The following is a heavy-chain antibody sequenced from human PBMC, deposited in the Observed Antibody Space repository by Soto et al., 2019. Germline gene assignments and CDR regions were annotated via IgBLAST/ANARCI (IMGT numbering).Heavy chain of an antibody. V-gene: IGHV1-69*06. CDR3: ARDGGYYDSSGYGYYYYYGMDV. Sequence: SVKVSCKASGGTFSSYAISWVRQAPGQGLEWMGGIIPIFGTANYAQKFQGRVTITADKSTSTAYMELSGLRSEDTAVYYCARDGGYYDSSGYGYYYYYGMDVWGQGTTVTVSS. CDR1: GGTFSSYA. D-gene: IGHD3-22*01. CDR2: IIPIFGTA. J-gene: IGHJ6*02.